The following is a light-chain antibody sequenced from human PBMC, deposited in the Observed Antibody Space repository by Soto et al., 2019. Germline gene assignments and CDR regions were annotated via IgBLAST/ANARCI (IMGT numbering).Light chain of an antibody. V-gene: IGKV3-20*01. CDR1: QSVSRSY. J-gene: IGKJ1*01. CDR2: GAS. CDR3: QQYGSSPPWT. Sequence: ENVLTQSPGTLSLSPGERATLSCRASQSVSRSYLAWYQQKPGQAPRLLIYGASSRATGIPDRFSGSGSGKDFNLTISRLEPEDFAVYYCQQYGSSPPWTFGQGTKVEIK.